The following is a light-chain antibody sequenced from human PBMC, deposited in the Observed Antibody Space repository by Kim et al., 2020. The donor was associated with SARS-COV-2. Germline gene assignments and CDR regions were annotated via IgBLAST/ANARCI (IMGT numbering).Light chain of an antibody. CDR3: AAWDDSLSGV. CDR1: SSNIGTNY. V-gene: IGLV1-47*01. Sequence: ELTQPPSASGTPGQRVTISCSGSSSNIGTNYVYWYQQLPGTAPKLLIYRNNQRPSGVPDRFSGSKSGTSASLAISGLRSEDEADYYCAAWDDSLSGVF. CDR2: RNN. J-gene: IGLJ3*02.